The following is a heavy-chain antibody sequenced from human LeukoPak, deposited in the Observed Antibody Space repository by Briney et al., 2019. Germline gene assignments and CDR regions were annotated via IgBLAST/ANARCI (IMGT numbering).Heavy chain of an antibody. D-gene: IGHD3-22*01. CDR2: IIPIFGTA. V-gene: IGHV1-69*01. J-gene: IGHJ5*02. CDR1: GGTFSSYA. CDR3: ARVSAEVSHYYDSSGYYRT. Sequence: GSSVKVSCKASGGTFSSYAISWVRQAPGQGLEWMGGIIPIFGTANYAQKFQGRVTITADESTSTAYMELSSLRSEDTAVYYYARVSAEVSHYYDSSGYYRTWGQGTLVTVSS.